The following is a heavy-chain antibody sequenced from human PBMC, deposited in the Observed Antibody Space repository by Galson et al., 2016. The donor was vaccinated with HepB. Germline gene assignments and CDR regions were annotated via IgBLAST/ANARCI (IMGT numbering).Heavy chain of an antibody. CDR1: GFTFSTYG. D-gene: IGHD2-8*02. CDR2: IWYDGNNK. Sequence: SLRLSCAASGFTFSTYGMHWVRQAPGKGLEWVAVIWYDGNNKLYADSVKGRFIISRDNSKNTLYLQMNSLRDEDTAVYYCARVPPSRWCGDYWGQGTLVTVSS. CDR3: ARVPPSRWCGDY. J-gene: IGHJ4*02. V-gene: IGHV3-33*01.